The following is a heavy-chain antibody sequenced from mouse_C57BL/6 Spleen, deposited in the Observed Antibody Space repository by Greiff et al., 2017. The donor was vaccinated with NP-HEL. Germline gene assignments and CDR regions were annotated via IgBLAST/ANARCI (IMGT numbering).Heavy chain of an antibody. CDR1: GYTFTSYW. CDR2: IDPSDGYT. V-gene: IGHV1-69*01. D-gene: IGHD2-5*01. Sequence: QVQLQQPGAELVMPGASVKLSCKASGYTFTSYWMHWVKQRPGHGLEWIGEIDPSDGYTNYNQKFKGKSTLTVDKSSSTAYMQLSSLTSEDSAVYYCARRYSNGKGNYFDYWGQGTTLTVSS. J-gene: IGHJ2*01. CDR3: ARRYSNGKGNYFDY.